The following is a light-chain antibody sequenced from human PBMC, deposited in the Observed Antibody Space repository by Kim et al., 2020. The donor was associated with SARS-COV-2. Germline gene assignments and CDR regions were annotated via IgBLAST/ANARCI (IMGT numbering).Light chain of an antibody. V-gene: IGLV3-1*01. CDR3: LAWDRGNGVV. CDR1: KLGNTF. Sequence: SYELTQPPSVSVSPGQTATITCSADKLGNTFASWYQERPGQSPLLVISVDSQRPSGIPERFSGSNSGNTATLIISGTQAMDEADYYCLAWDRGNGVVFG. J-gene: IGLJ1*01. CDR2: VDS.